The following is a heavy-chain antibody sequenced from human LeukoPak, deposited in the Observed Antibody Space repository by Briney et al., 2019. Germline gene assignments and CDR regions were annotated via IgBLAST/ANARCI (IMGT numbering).Heavy chain of an antibody. CDR2: ISGSGGGT. CDR3: AKNRRCSSTSCYDALDI. V-gene: IGHV3-23*01. D-gene: IGHD2-2*01. J-gene: IGHJ3*02. CDR1: RFTFGDYV. Sequence: GGSLRLSCAASRFTFGDYVMNWVRQAPGKGLEWVSVISGSGGGTFYADSVRGRFTISRDNSKNTLFLRMNSLRAEDTAKYYCAKNRRCSSTSCYDALDIWGQGTMVTVSS.